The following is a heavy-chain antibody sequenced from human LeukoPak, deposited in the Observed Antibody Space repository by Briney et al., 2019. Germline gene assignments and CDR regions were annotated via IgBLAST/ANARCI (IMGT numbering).Heavy chain of an antibody. CDR2: IYTSGST. V-gene: IGHV4-4*07. D-gene: IGHD2-2*02. CDR3: ARDLCSSTSCYMGGWFDP. J-gene: IGHJ5*02. CDR1: GGSISSYY. Sequence: SETLSLTCTVSGGSISSYYWSWIQQPAGKGLEWIGLIYTSGSTNYNPSLKSRVTMSVDTSKNQFSLKLSSVTAADTAVYYCARDLCSSTSCYMGGWFDPWGQGTLVTVSS.